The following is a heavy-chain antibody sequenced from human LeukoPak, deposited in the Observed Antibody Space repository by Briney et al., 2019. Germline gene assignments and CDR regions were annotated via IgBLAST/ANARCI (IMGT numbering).Heavy chain of an antibody. D-gene: IGHD2-15*01. V-gene: IGHV5-51*01. J-gene: IGHJ4*02. CDR2: IYPDDSAT. Sequence: GESLKISCKVSGFSFTSYWIGWVRQMPGKGLEWMGIIYPDDSATTYSPSFQGQVTISADKSISTAYLQWSSLEASDTAMYYCARRGCNGGSCYGYWGQGTLVTVSS. CDR3: ARRGCNGGSCYGY. CDR1: GFSFTSYW.